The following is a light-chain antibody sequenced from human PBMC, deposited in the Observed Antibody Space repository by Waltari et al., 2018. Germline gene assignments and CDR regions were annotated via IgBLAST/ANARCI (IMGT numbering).Light chain of an antibody. CDR3: QKYVNLPAT. CDR1: ESVSRY. CDR2: DAY. Sequence: EIVLTQSPDTLSLSPGERATLSCRASESVSRYLAWYQQKPGQARRLLIYDAYRRATGIPDRFSGSGSGTDFSLTISRLEPEDFAVYYCQKYVNLPATFGQGTKVEIK. J-gene: IGKJ1*01. V-gene: IGKV3-20*01.